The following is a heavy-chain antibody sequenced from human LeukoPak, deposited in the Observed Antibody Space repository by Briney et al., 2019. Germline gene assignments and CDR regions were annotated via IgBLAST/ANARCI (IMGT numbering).Heavy chain of an antibody. CDR3: AKIPVSYYYYYMDV. V-gene: IGHV3-23*01. Sequence: GGSLRLPCAASGFTFSSYAMSWVRQAPGKGLEWVSAISGSGGSTYYADSVKGRFTISRDNSKNTLYLQMNSLRAEHTAVYYCAKIPVSYYYYYMDVWGKGTTVTVSS. J-gene: IGHJ6*03. CDR2: ISGSGGST. CDR1: GFTFSSYA.